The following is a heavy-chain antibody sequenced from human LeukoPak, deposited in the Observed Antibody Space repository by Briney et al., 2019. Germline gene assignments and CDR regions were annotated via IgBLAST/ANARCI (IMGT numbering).Heavy chain of an antibody. CDR3: AKDEATSGGGLAS. CDR2: MYTGGTT. V-gene: IGHV3-53*01. CDR1: WFTVSGTH. D-gene: IGHD3-16*01. J-gene: IGHJ4*02. Sequence: PGGSQRLSCAASWFTVSGTHMSWVRQAPGKGLEWVSAMYTGGTTYYADCVAGRFTVSRDNSKNPLYLHMNRLRVEDTAVYYCAKDEATSGGGLASWGQGTLVSVSS.